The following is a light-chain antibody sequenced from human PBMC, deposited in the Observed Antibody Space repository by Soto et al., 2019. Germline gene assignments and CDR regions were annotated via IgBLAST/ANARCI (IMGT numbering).Light chain of an antibody. Sequence: VSGAPGQRVTISCTGSSSNIGAGYDVHWYQQLPGTAPKLLIYGNSNRPSGVPDRFSGSKSGTSASLAITGLQAEDFADYYSQSYHCTLSLYVFLTGSNLTVL. CDR1: SSNIGAGYD. V-gene: IGLV1-40*01. CDR2: GNS. CDR3: QSYHCTLSLYV. J-gene: IGLJ1*01.